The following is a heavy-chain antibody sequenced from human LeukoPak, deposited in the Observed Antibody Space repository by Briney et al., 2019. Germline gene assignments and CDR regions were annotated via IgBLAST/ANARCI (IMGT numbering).Heavy chain of an antibody. CDR1: GGSINGNY. V-gene: IGHV4-59*12. D-gene: IGHD3-22*01. J-gene: IGHJ5*02. CDR2: IYYSGST. CDR3: ARRRDYYDSSGLSAQWFDP. Sequence: SETLSLTCTVSGGSINGNYWSWIRQFPGKGLEWIGSIYYSGSTYYNPSLKSRVTISVDTSKNQFSLKLSSVTAADTAVYYCARRRDYYDSSGLSAQWFDPWGQGTLVTVSS.